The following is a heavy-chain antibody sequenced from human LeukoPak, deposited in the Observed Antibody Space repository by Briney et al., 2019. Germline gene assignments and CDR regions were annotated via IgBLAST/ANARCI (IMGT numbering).Heavy chain of an antibody. V-gene: IGHV4-59*01. Sequence: PSETLSLTCTVSGGSISSYYWSWIRQPPGKGLEWIGYIYYSGSTNYNPSLKSRVTISVDTSKNQFSLKLSSVTAADTAVYYCARRSGDASVVVAATREMRVAFDIWGQGTMVTVSS. J-gene: IGHJ3*02. CDR3: ARRSGDASVVVAATREMRVAFDI. CDR2: IYYSGST. CDR1: GGSISSYY. D-gene: IGHD2-15*01.